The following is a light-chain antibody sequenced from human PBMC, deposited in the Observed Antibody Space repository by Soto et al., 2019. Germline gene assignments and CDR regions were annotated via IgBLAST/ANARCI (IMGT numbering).Light chain of an antibody. CDR1: QSLVHSNGNTY. CDR2: KVS. J-gene: IGKJ2*01. Sequence: DVVMTQSPLSLPVTLGQPASISCRSSQSLVHSNGNTYLNWFQQRPGQSPRRLIYKVSNRDSGVPDRFSGSGSCTDFTLTISRVEPEDVGVYYCKQGTHWPGTLGQGTKLEIK. V-gene: IGKV2-30*02. CDR3: KQGTHWPGT.